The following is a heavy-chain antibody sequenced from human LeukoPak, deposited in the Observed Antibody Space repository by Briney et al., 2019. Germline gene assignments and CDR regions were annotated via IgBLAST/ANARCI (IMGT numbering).Heavy chain of an antibody. V-gene: IGHV3-7*04. D-gene: IGHD7-27*01. CDR2: IKHDGSEE. J-gene: IGHJ4*02. CDR1: GFTFNIFW. CDR3: ARALGNSTGDY. Sequence: GGSLRLSCAASGFTFNIFWMSWVRQAPREGLEWVANIKHDGSEEYYGDSVRGRFTISRDNAKNSLILQMNSLRGEDTAVYYCARALGNSTGDYWGQGTLVTVSS.